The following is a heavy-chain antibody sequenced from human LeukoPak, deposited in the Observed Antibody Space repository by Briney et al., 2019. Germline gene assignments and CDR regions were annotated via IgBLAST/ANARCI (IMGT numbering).Heavy chain of an antibody. J-gene: IGHJ4*02. Sequence: GGSLRLSCAASGFIFNNYGLVWVRQAPGKGLEWVSAISNDGGGTTYADFVKGRFSVSRDNSKNTLFLQMNSLRAGDTALYYCAKGSSGYFFDLWGQGTLVTVSS. V-gene: IGHV3-23*01. D-gene: IGHD3-22*01. CDR3: AKGSSGYFFDL. CDR1: GFIFNNYG. CDR2: ISNDGGGT.